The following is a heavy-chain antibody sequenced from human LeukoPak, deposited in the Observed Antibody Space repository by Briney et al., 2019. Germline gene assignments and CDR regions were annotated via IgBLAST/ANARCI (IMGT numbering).Heavy chain of an antibody. D-gene: IGHD3-22*01. J-gene: IGHJ4*02. CDR2: IYYSGST. Sequence: SETLSLTCTVSGGSLSSYYWSWIRQPPGKGLEWIGNIYYSGSTNYNPSLKSRVTISVDTSKNQFSLKLSSVTAADTAVYYCAGSYDSSGYPFDYWGQGTLVTVSS. CDR3: AGSYDSSGYPFDY. V-gene: IGHV4-59*01. CDR1: GGSLSSYY.